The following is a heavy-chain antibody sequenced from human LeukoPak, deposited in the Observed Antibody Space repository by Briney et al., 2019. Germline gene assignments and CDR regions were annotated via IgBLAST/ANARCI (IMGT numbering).Heavy chain of an antibody. Sequence: SETLSLTCTVSGGSISSSSYYWSWIRQPPGKGLEWIGYIYYSGSTNYNPSLKSRVTISVDTSKNQFSLKLSSVTAADTAVYYCAAAVATISPHYFDYWGQGTLVTVSS. J-gene: IGHJ4*02. CDR3: AAAVATISPHYFDY. CDR2: IYYSGST. CDR1: GGSISSSSYY. V-gene: IGHV4-61*01. D-gene: IGHD5-12*01.